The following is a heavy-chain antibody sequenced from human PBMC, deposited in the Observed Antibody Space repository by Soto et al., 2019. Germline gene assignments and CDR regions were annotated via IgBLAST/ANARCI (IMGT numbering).Heavy chain of an antibody. CDR1: GGSFSGYY. J-gene: IGHJ4*02. CDR2: INHSGST. D-gene: IGHD2-15*01. V-gene: IGHV4-34*01. Sequence: QVQLQQWGAGLLKPSETLSLTCAVYGGSFSGYYWSWIRQPPGKGLEWIGEINHSGSTNYNPSLKSRVTISVDTSKNQFSLKLSSVTAADTAVYYCAINVGYCSGGSCYIQPFDYWGQGTLVTVSS. CDR3: AINVGYCSGGSCYIQPFDY.